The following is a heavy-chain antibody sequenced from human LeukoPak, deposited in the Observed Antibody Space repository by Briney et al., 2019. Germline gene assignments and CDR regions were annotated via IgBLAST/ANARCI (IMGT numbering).Heavy chain of an antibody. Sequence: PGRSLRLSCAASGFTFSNYAMHWVRQAPGKGLEWVAVISYGGSNKYYADSVKGRFTISRENSKNTLYLQMNSLRTEDTAVYYCAKDYIAGSFDYWGQGTLVTVSS. D-gene: IGHD1-26*01. CDR1: GFTFSNYA. V-gene: IGHV3-30*04. J-gene: IGHJ4*02. CDR2: ISYGGSNK. CDR3: AKDYIAGSFDY.